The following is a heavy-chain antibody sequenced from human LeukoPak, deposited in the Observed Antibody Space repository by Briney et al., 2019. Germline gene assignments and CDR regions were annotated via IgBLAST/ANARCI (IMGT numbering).Heavy chain of an antibody. D-gene: IGHD2-2*01. J-gene: IGHJ5*02. CDR2: IYYSGST. V-gene: IGHV4-59*01. CDR3: ARASSTSWGSLDP. Sequence: SETLSLTCTVSGGSISNYYWSWIRQPPGKGLEWIGYIYYSGSTNYNPSLKSRVTISVDTSKNQFSLKLSSVTAADTAVYYCARASSTSWGSLDPWGQGTLVTVSS. CDR1: GGSISNYY.